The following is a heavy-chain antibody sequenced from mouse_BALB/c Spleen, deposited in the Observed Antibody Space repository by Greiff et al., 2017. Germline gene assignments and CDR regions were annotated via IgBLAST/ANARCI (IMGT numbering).Heavy chain of an antibody. CDR2: IRNKANGYTT. CDR1: GFTFTDYY. CDR3: ARGYDYDGGTWFAY. Sequence: EVQLMESGGGLVQPGGSLRLSCATSGFTFTDYYMSWVRQPPGKALEWLGFIRNKANGYTTEYSASVKGRFTISRDNSQSILYLQMNTLRAEDSATYYCARGYDYDGGTWFAYWGQGTLVTVSA. J-gene: IGHJ3*01. V-gene: IGHV7-3*02. D-gene: IGHD2-4*01.